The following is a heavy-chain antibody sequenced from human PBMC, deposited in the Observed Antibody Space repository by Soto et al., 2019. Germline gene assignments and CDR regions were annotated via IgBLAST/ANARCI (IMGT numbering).Heavy chain of an antibody. CDR3: ARDQGVVHAFDI. Sequence: GGSLRLSCAASGFTFSSYAMHWVRPAPGKGLEWVAVISYDGSNKYYADSVKGRFTISRDNSKNTLYLQMNSLRAEDTAVYYCARDQGVVHAFDIWGQRTMVTGSS. V-gene: IGHV3-30-3*01. CDR2: ISYDGSNK. CDR1: GFTFSSYA. J-gene: IGHJ3*02.